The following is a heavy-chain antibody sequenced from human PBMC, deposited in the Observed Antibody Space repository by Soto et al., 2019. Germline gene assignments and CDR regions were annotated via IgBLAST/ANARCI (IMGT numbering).Heavy chain of an antibody. D-gene: IGHD6-19*01. CDR3: AKGRREAVADY. CDR1: GFTFSNYA. J-gene: IGHJ4*02. CDR2: ISGSGGST. Sequence: GGSLRLSCAASGFTFSNYAMHWVRQAPGKGLEWVSAISGSGGSTYYADSVKGRFTISRDNSKNTLYLQMNSLRAEDTAVYYCAKGRREAVADYWGQGTLVTVSS. V-gene: IGHV3-23*01.